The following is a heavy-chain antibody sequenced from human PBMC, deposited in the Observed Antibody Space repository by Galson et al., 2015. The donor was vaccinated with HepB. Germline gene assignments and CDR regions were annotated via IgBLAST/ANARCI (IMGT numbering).Heavy chain of an antibody. CDR2: SWFDCTNK. V-gene: IGHV3-33*08. J-gene: IGHJ6*02. CDR3: ARDEGDAMDV. CDR1: GFTFSNNN. Sequence: SLRLSCAASGFTFSNNNMHWVRQAPGKGLGWVAVSWFDCTNKFHGDSVKGRFTISRDNSNTTLFLQMSSLRAADTAVYYCARDEGDAMDVWGQGTTVTVSS.